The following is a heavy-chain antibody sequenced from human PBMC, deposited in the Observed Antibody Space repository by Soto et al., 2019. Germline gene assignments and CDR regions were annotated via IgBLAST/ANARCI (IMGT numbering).Heavy chain of an antibody. CDR2: ISGSGDST. J-gene: IGHJ6*02. CDR1: GFSFSNYA. D-gene: IGHD3-3*01. CDR3: AKWAILGKPRPLGGMDV. Sequence: GGSLRLSCAASGFSFSNYAMSWVRQAPGKGLEWGSAISGSGDSTYYADSVKGRFTISRDNSKNTLYLQIHSLRVEDTGVYYCAKWAILGKPRPLGGMDVWGLGTTVTVSS. V-gene: IGHV3-23*01.